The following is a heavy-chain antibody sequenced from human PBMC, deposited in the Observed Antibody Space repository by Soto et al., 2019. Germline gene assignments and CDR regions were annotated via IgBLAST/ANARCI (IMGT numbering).Heavy chain of an antibody. CDR2: LSYDGSNK. Sequence: QVQLVESGGDAVQPGRSLRLSCAASGFTFSTHGMHWVRQAPGKGLEWVAVLSYDGSNKYYADSVKGRFTISRDNSKNTLYLQMNSLRAEDTSVYYCAKDIQGYCSGGSCLFQHWGQGTLVTVSS. CDR3: AKDIQGYCSGGSCLFQH. CDR1: GFTFSTHG. J-gene: IGHJ1*01. V-gene: IGHV3-30*18. D-gene: IGHD2-15*01.